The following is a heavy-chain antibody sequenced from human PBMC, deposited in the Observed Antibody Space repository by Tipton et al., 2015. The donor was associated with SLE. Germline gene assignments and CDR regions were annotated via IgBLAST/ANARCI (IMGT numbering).Heavy chain of an antibody. V-gene: IGHV4-59*01. CDR3: ARGVAERLGLDF. D-gene: IGHD6-19*01. CDR2: IYFDGNS. Sequence: TLSLTCTVSGGSIGPYYWHWIRQSPGKALEWIGYIYFDGNSNGRGNYNPSLKSRVTMSVDPSKMQFSLNLNSVTAADTAHYFCARGVAERLGLDFWGQGSLVTVSS. J-gene: IGHJ4*02. CDR1: GGSIGPYY.